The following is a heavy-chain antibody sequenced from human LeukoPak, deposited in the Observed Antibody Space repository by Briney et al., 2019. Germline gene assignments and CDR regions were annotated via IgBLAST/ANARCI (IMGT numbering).Heavy chain of an antibody. J-gene: IGHJ4*02. CDR3: ARVGSGNTYGYGDY. D-gene: IGHD5-18*01. V-gene: IGHV3-66*01. CDR2: FYSGINT. CDR1: GLTVSSNY. Sequence: GGSLRLSCAATGLTVSSNYMSWVRQAPGKGLEWVSVFYSGINTYYADSVKGRFTTSRDNSKNTLYLQMNSLRVEDTAVYFCARVGSGNTYGYGDYWGQGTLVTVSS.